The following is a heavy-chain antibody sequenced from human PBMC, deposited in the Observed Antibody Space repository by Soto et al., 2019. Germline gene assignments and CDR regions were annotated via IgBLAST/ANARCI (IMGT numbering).Heavy chain of an antibody. D-gene: IGHD6-19*01. CDR2: IKQDGSEK. V-gene: IGHV3-7*03. J-gene: IGHJ4*02. CDR3: AKEREAGWYYFDF. CDR1: GFTFSSYW. Sequence: GGSLRLSCAASGFTFSSYWMSWVRQAPGKGLEWVANIKQDGSEKYYVVSVKGRFTISRNNSKNTLYLQMNSLRVEDTAIYYCAKEREAGWYYFDFWGQGILVTVSS.